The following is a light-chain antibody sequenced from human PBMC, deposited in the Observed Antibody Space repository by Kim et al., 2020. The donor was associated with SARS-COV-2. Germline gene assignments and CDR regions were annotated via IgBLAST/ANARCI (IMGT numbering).Light chain of an antibody. J-gene: IGKJ4*01. CDR1: QSISTY. CDR2: ATS. CDR3: QQSYSSPSST. V-gene: IGKV1-39*01. Sequence: ASIGDRVTITCRASQSISTYLSWYQQKPGKAPKLLIYATSRLQSGVPSRFSGSGSGTDFTLTISTMQPEDFATYYCQQSYSSPSSTFGGGTKVEI.